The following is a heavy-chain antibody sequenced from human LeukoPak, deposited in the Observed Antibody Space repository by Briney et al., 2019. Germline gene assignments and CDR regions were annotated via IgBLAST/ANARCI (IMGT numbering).Heavy chain of an antibody. J-gene: IGHJ5*02. D-gene: IGHD1-26*01. CDR2: INPNSGGT. V-gene: IGHV1-2*06. CDR1: GYTFTGYY. CDR3: ARGVMGATTRWFDP. Sequence: ASVKVSCKASGYTFTGYYMHWVRQAPGQGLEWMGRINPNSGGTNYAQKFQGRVTMTRNTSISTAYMELSSLRSEDTAVYYCARGVMGATTRWFDPWGQGTLVTVSS.